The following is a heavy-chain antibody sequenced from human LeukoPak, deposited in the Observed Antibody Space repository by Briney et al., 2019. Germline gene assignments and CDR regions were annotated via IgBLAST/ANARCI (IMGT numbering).Heavy chain of an antibody. D-gene: IGHD3-22*01. CDR1: GGYISSYY. V-gene: IGHV4-59*12. CDR3: ARDPSGYYFDY. Sequence: SETLSLTCTVSGGYISSYYWSWIRQPPGEGLEWIGYVYYTGSTNYNPSLKSRVSISVDTSKNQFSLKLSSVTAADTAVYYCARDPSGYYFDYWGQGTLVTVSS. J-gene: IGHJ4*02. CDR2: VYYTGST.